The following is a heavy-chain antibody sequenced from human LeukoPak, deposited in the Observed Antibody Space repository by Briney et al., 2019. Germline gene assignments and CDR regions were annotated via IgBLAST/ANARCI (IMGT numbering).Heavy chain of an antibody. J-gene: IGHJ6*02. CDR2: ITTSDGNT. Sequence: GGSLRLSCAASGFTFSSYTMSWVRQAPGKGLEWVSTITTSDGNTYYADSVKGRFTVSRDNSKNTLFLQMNSLRAEDTAVYYCAKIRNLYCTNGVCYNYGMDVWGQGTTVTVSS. CDR3: AKIRNLYCTNGVCYNYGMDV. D-gene: IGHD2-8*01. CDR1: GFTFSSYT. V-gene: IGHV3-23*01.